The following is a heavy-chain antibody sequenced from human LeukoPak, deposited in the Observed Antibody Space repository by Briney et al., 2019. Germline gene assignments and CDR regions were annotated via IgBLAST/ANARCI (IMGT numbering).Heavy chain of an antibody. CDR2: ISYDGSNK. J-gene: IGHJ4*02. Sequence: GGSLRLSCAASGFTFSSYAMHWVRQAPGKGLEWVAVISYDGSNKYYADSVKGRFTISRDNSKNTLYLQMNSLRVEDTAVYYCARETYNWNGHFDYWGQGTLVTVSS. CDR1: GFTFSSYA. V-gene: IGHV3-30-3*01. D-gene: IGHD1-20*01. CDR3: ARETYNWNGHFDY.